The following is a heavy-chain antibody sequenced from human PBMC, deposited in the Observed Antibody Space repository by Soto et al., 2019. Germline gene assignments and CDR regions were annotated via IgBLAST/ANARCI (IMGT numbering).Heavy chain of an antibody. D-gene: IGHD3-3*01. CDR3: AKAYYDFWSGYYSNHGAYYYYGMDV. J-gene: IGHJ6*02. V-gene: IGHV3-30-3*01. CDR2: ISYDGSNK. CDR1: GFTFSSYA. Sequence: GGSLRLSCAASGFTFSSYAMHWVRQAPGKGLEWVAVISYDGSNKYYADSVKGRFTISRDNSKNTLYLQMNSLRAEDTAVYYCAKAYYDFWSGYYSNHGAYYYYGMDVWGQGTTVTVSS.